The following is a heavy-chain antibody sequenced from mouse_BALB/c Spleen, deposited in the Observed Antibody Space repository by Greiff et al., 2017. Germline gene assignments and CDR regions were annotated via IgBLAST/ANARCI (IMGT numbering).Heavy chain of an antibody. CDR3: ARGIYYDPYYAMDY. CDR1: GYTFTSYW. V-gene: IGHV1S81*02. CDR2: INPSNGRT. J-gene: IGHJ4*01. Sequence: QVQLQQPGAELVKPGASVKLSCKASGYTFTSYWMHWVKQRPGQGLEWIGEINPSNGRTNYNEKFKSKATLTVDKSSSTAYMQLSSLTSEDSAVYYGARGIYYDPYYAMDYWGEGTSVTVSS. D-gene: IGHD2-4*01.